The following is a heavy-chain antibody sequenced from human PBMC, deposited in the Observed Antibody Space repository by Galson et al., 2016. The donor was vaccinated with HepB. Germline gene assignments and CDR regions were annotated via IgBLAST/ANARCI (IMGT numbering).Heavy chain of an antibody. Sequence: SVKVSCKASGYTFSNYVITWVRQAPGQGLEWMGRISAYNGITNYAPKFQGRVTMTTDTSTSTAYMELRSLRSDDTTVYYCARSHGDSVVWFGPWGQGTLVTVSS. V-gene: IGHV1-18*01. J-gene: IGHJ5*02. CDR2: ISAYNGIT. CDR3: ARSHGDSVVWFGP. CDR1: GYTFSNYV. D-gene: IGHD4-17*01.